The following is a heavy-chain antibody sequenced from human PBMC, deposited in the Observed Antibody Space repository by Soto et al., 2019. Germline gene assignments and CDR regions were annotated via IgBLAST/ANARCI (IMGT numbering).Heavy chain of an antibody. J-gene: IGHJ3*02. Sequence: ASVKVSCKASGFTFTLYSMHWVRQAPGQRLEWMGWINGGSGKTKYSKKFQGRVTIARDTSASTAYMEVSSLRSEDTAVYYCARYSGNYQDVFDIWGQGTMVTVSS. CDR3: ARYSGNYQDVFDI. V-gene: IGHV1-3*01. CDR1: GFTFTLYS. CDR2: INGGSGKT. D-gene: IGHD1-26*01.